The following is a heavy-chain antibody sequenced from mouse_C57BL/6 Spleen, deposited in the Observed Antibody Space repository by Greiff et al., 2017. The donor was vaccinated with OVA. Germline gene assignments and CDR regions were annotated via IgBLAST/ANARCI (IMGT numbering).Heavy chain of an antibody. J-gene: IGHJ4*01. CDR1: GFSLTSYG. V-gene: IGHV2-6-1*01. CDR2: IWSDGST. CDR3: ARQNDYDGAMDY. Sequence: VQLQQSGPGLVAPSQSLSITCTVSGFSLTSYGVHWVRQPPGTGLEWLVVIWSDGSTTYNSALKSRLSISKDNSKSQVFLKMNSLQTDDTAMYYCARQNDYDGAMDYWGQGTSVTVSS. D-gene: IGHD2-4*01.